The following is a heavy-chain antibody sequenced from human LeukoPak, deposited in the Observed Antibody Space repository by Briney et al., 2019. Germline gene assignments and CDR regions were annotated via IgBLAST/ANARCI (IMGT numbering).Heavy chain of an antibody. CDR1: GYSISSGYY. V-gene: IGHV4-38-2*02. CDR2: IYHSGST. CDR3: ARVQSTRGYYYYYMDV. D-gene: IGHD5/OR15-5a*01. Sequence: SETLSLTCTVSGYSISSGYYWGWIRQPPGMGLEWIGSIYHSGSTYYNPSLKSRVTISVDTSKNQFSLKLSSVTAADTAVYYCARVQSTRGYYYYYMDVWGKGTTVTVSS. J-gene: IGHJ6*03.